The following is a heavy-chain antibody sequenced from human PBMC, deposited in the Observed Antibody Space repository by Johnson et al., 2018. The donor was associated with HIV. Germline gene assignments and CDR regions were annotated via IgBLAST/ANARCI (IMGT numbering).Heavy chain of an antibody. CDR2: IKQDGSEI. D-gene: IGHD5-12*01. J-gene: IGHJ3*02. Sequence: VQLVESGGGLVQPGGSLRLSCAASGFTFSSYAMSWVRQAPGKGLKWVANIKQDGSEIYFVDSVKGRFTIYRDNAKSSLYLQMNSLRVEDTAVYYCARGQTAYRGYDVPLGIWGQGTMVTVSS. CDR1: GFTFSSYA. CDR3: ARGQTAYRGYDVPLGI. V-gene: IGHV3-7*01.